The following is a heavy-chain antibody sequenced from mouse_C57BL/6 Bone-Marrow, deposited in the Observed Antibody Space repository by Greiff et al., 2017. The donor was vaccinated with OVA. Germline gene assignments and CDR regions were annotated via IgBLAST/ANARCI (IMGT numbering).Heavy chain of an antibody. CDR2: IYPGGGYT. CDR1: GYTFTNYW. CDR3: ARSAYGSSYAMDY. V-gene: IGHV1-63*01. Sequence: VQLQQSGAELVRPGTSVKMSCKASGYTFTNYWIGWAKQRPGHGLEWIGDIYPGGGYTNYNEKFKGKATLTADKSSSTAYMQFSSLTSEDSAIYYCARSAYGSSYAMDYWGQGTSVTVSS. J-gene: IGHJ4*01. D-gene: IGHD1-1*01.